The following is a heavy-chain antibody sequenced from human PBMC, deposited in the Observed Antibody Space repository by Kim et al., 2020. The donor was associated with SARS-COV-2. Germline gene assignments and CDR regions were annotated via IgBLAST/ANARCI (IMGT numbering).Heavy chain of an antibody. CDR2: ISYDGSNK. D-gene: IGHD3-22*01. J-gene: IGHJ4*02. V-gene: IGHV3-30*18. CDR3: AKDGGHDSSGYYPDY. CDR1: GFTFSSYG. Sequence: GGSLRLSCAASGFTFSSYGMHWVRQAPGKGLEWVAVISYDGSNKYYADSVKGRFTISRDNSKNTLYLQMNSLRAEDTAVYYCAKDGGHDSSGYYPDYWGQGTLVTVSS.